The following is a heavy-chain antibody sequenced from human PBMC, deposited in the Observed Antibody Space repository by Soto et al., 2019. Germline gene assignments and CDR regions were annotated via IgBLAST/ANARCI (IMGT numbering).Heavy chain of an antibody. V-gene: IGHV3-74*01. Sequence: GGSLRLSCAASGFTFSSYWMHWVRQTPGKGLVWLSRMNSDGSSTNYADSVEGRFTISRDNAKNTLYLQTNSLRAEDTTVYYCARGGSGYATNWGQGTLVTVSS. D-gene: IGHD5-12*01. J-gene: IGHJ4*02. CDR2: MNSDGSST. CDR3: ARGGSGYATN. CDR1: GFTFSSYW.